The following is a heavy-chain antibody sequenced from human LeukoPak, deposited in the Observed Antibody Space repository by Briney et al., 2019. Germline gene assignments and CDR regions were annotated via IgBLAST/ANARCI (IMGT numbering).Heavy chain of an antibody. CDR1: GGSISSGSYY. V-gene: IGHV4-61*02. CDR3: ARADYSSGWYADY. J-gene: IGHJ4*02. CDR2: IYTSGST. D-gene: IGHD6-19*01. Sequence: SQTLSLTCTVSGGSISSGSYYWSWIRQPAGKGLEWIGRIYTSGSTNYNPSLKSRVTISVDTSKNQFSLKLSSVTAADTAVYYCARADYSSGWYADYWGQGTLVTVSS.